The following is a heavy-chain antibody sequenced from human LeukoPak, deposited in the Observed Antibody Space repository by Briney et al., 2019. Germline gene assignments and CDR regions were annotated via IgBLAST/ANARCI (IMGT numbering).Heavy chain of an antibody. V-gene: IGHV3-7*01. CDR1: GFTFSSYW. D-gene: IGHD3-10*01. CDR3: ASDMVRGVIDY. CDR2: IKQDGSEK. Sequence: PGGSLRLSCAASGFTFSSYWMSWVRQAPGKGLEWVANIKQDGSEKYYVDSVKGRFTISRDNAKNSLYLQMNSLRAEDTAVYYCASDMVRGVIDYWGQGTLVTVSS. J-gene: IGHJ4*02.